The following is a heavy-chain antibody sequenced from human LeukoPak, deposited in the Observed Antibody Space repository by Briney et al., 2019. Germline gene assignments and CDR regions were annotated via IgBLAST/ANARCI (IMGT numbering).Heavy chain of an antibody. CDR1: GFTFSSYA. Sequence: GGSLRLSCAASGFTFSSYAMSWVRQAPGKGLEWVSAISGSGGSTYYADSVKGRFTISRDNSKNTLYLQMNSLRAEDTAVYYCASLTYYYDSSGYSSNDYWGHGTLVTVSS. CDR3: ASLTYYYDSSGYSSNDY. V-gene: IGHV3-23*01. D-gene: IGHD3-22*01. J-gene: IGHJ4*01. CDR2: ISGSGGST.